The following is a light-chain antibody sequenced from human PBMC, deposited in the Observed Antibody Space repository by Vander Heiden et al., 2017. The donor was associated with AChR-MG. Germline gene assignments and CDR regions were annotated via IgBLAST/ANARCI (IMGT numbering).Light chain of an antibody. J-gene: IGLJ2*01. CDR2: EVS. CDR1: TSDVGFYNY. CDR3: SSYAGSNNVI. V-gene: IGLV2-8*01. Sequence: QSALAQPPSASGSPGQSVTISCTGTTSDVGFYNYVSWYQQHPGTAPKLIISEVSKRPSGVPDRFSGSKSGNTASLTVSGLQAEDEADYYCSSYAGSNNVIFGGGTKLTV.